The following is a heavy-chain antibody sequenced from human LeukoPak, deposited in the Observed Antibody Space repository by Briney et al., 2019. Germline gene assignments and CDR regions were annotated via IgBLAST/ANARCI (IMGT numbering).Heavy chain of an antibody. D-gene: IGHD1-26*01. CDR1: GFTFTSYS. CDR2: ISSHGNYI. V-gene: IGHV3-21*01. J-gene: IGHJ4*02. CDR3: ARDGQWDLTYYLDY. Sequence: PGGSLRLSCAGSGFTFTSYSLNRVRQAPGKGLELVSCISSHGNYIYYADSVKGRFTVSRDDATNSVFLQMNSLRAEDTGIYYCARDGQWDLTYYLDYWGQGILVSVSS.